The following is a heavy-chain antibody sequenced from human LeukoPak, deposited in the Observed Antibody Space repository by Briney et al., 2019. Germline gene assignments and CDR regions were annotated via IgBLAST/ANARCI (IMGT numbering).Heavy chain of an antibody. J-gene: IGHJ5*02. D-gene: IGHD2-2*01. CDR2: ISAYNGNT. CDR3: ARDPRIVVVPAAGWFDP. CDR1: GYTFTSYG. Sequence: GASVKVSCKASGYTFTSYGISWVQQAPGQGLEWMGWISAYNGNTNYAQKLQGRVTMTTDTSTSTAYMELRSLRSDDTAVYYCARDPRIVVVPAAGWFDPWGQGTLVTVSS. V-gene: IGHV1-18*01.